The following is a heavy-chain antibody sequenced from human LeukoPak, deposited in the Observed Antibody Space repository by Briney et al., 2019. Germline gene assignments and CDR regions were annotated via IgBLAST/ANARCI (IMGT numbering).Heavy chain of an antibody. Sequence: GGSLRLSCAASGFTFSSYAMTWVRQAPGKGLQWVSTISVSGENTYYADSVKGRFTISRDISKSTLYLQMNSLRDEDTAVYYCAKYGSGSYYNGLYWGQGTLVAVSS. CDR2: ISVSGENT. CDR3: AKYGSGSYYNGLY. CDR1: GFTFSSYA. J-gene: IGHJ4*02. V-gene: IGHV3-23*01. D-gene: IGHD3-10*01.